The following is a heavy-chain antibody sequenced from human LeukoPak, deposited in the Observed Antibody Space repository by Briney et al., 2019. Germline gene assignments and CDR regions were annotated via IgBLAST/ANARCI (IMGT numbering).Heavy chain of an antibody. V-gene: IGHV1-8*01. J-gene: IGHJ4*02. Sequence: ASVKVSCKASGYTFTSYDINWVRQATGQGLEWMGWMNPSSGNTGYAQKFQGRVTMTRNTSISTAYMELSSLRSEDTAVYYCAKRGAKRITIFGVGSDFDYWGQGTLVTVSS. CDR1: GYTFTSYD. CDR3: AKRGAKRITIFGVGSDFDY. D-gene: IGHD3-3*01. CDR2: MNPSSGNT.